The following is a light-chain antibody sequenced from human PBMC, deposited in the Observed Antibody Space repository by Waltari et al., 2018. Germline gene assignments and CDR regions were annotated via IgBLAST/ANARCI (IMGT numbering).Light chain of an antibody. V-gene: IGLV3-10*01. CDR1: AMPKKY. CDR2: EDR. CDR3: YSTDSSGNHRRV. J-gene: IGLJ2*01. Sequence: SYELTQPPSVSVSPGQTARITCSGDAMPKKYAYWYQQKSGQAPVKVIYEDRKRPSTIPGRFSGSSSGTIATLIISGAQVEDEADYYCYSTDSSGNHRRVFGGGTKLTVL.